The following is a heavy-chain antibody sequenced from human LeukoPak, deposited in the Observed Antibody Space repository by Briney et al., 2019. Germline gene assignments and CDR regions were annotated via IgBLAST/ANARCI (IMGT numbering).Heavy chain of an antibody. Sequence: ASVNVSCKASGYTFSNYDINWVRQATGQGLEWMGWMNPHSGNTGYAQKFQGRITITRNTSISTAYMELSSLRSEHTAVCYCARGYCTSTSCSFDPWGQGTLVTVSS. CDR2: MNPHSGNT. CDR3: ARGYCTSTSCSFDP. J-gene: IGHJ5*02. CDR1: GYTFSNYD. V-gene: IGHV1-8*03. D-gene: IGHD2-2*01.